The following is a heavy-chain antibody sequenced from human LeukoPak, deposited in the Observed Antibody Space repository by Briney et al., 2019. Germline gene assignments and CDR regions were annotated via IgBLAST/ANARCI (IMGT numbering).Heavy chain of an antibody. J-gene: IGHJ4*02. CDR1: GGSISSYY. CDR3: ARVKYYYDSSGYYYYYFDY. Sequence: SETLSLTCTVSGGSISSYYWSWIRQPAGKGLEWIGRIYTSGSTNYNPSLKSRVTISVDTSKNQFSLKLSSVTAADTAVYYCARVKYYYDSSGYYYYYFDYWGQGTLVTVSS. CDR2: IYTSGST. V-gene: IGHV4-4*07. D-gene: IGHD3-22*01.